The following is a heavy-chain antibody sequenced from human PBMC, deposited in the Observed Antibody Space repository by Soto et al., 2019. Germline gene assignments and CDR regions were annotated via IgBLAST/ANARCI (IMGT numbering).Heavy chain of an antibody. V-gene: IGHV3-23*01. CDR1: RFTLRSYA. CDR2: ISASGDIT. J-gene: IGHJ3*02. CDR3: AKPPPYTTDDTFDI. Sequence: EVQLLESGGGLVQPGGSLTLSCAASRFTLRSYAMTWVRQAPGKGLEWVSGISASGDITYYADSVKGRFTISRDNFRDTLYLQMNSLTAEDTAVYYCAKPPPYTTDDTFDIWDQGTMVTVSS. D-gene: IGHD2-2*02.